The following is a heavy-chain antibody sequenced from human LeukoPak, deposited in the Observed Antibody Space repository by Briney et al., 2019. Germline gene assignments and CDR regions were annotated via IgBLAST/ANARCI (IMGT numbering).Heavy chain of an antibody. CDR3: ARMTCGGGTCWWFDP. J-gene: IGHJ5*01. Sequence: SETLSLTRTVSGGSITSIHYYWGWIRQPPGKGLEWIGNIYYFGSTYYNPSLRSRVTISVGTSKNQFSLKLSSVTAADTALYYCARMTCGGGTCWWFDPWGQGTLVTVSS. D-gene: IGHD2-15*01. V-gene: IGHV4-39*01. CDR2: IYYFGST. CDR1: GGSITSIHYY.